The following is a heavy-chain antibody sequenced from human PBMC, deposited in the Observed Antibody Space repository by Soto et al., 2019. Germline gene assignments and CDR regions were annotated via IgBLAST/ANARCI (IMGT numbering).Heavy chain of an antibody. CDR2: ISYDGTIT. Sequence: QVQLVESGGGVVQPGRSLRLSCAASGFTISNYGMHWVRQAPGKGLEWVAVISYDGTITYYADSVKGRFTISRDNCKNTLYLQMNSLRTEETAVYYCATTRVGPCSSSICFSGIFDGMDVWGQGTTVTVSS. CDR3: ATTRVGPCSSSICFSGIFDGMDV. D-gene: IGHD2-2*01. J-gene: IGHJ6*02. V-gene: IGHV3-30-3*01. CDR1: GFTISNYG.